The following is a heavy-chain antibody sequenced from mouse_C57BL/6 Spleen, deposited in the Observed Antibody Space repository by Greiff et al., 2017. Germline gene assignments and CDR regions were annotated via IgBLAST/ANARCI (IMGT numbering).Heavy chain of an antibody. Sequence: EVQGVESGGDLVKPGGSLKLSCAASGFTFSSYGMSWVRQTPDKRLEWVATISSGGSYTYYPDSVKGRFTISRDNAKKTLYLQMSSLKSEDTAMYYCARDYSNAWFAYWGQGTLVTVSA. CDR1: GFTFSSYG. J-gene: IGHJ3*01. D-gene: IGHD2-5*01. V-gene: IGHV5-6*01. CDR2: ISSGGSYT. CDR3: ARDYSNAWFAY.